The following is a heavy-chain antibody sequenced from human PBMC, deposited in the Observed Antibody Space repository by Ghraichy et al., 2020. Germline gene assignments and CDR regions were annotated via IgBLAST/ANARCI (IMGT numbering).Heavy chain of an antibody. D-gene: IGHD3-22*01. CDR1: GFTFSSYG. Sequence: GGSLRLSCAASGFTFSSYGMHWVRQAPGKGLEWVAVISYDGSNQYYADSVKGRFTISRDNSKNTLYLQMNSLRAEDTAVYYCAKSLRYYDSSGYYEQDYWGQGTMVTVSS. V-gene: IGHV3-30*18. CDR2: ISYDGSNQ. J-gene: IGHJ4*02. CDR3: AKSLRYYDSSGYYEQDY.